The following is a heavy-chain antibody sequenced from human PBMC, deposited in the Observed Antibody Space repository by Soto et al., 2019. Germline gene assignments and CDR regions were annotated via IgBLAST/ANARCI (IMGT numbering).Heavy chain of an antibody. V-gene: IGHV3-23*01. CDR3: AKDTDYGDYAPSGFDY. J-gene: IGHJ4*02. CDR2: ISGSGGST. Sequence: SLRLSCAASGFTFSSYAMSWVRQAPGKGLEWVSAISGSGGSTYYADSGKGRFTISRDNSKNTLYLQMNSLRAEDTAVYYCAKDTDYGDYAPSGFDYWGQGTLVTVSS. CDR1: GFTFSSYA. D-gene: IGHD4-17*01.